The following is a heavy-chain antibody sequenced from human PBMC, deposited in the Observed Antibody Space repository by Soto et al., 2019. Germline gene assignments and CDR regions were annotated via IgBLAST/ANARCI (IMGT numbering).Heavy chain of an antibody. V-gene: IGHV4-34*01. Sequence: SETLSLTCAVYGGSFSGYYWSWIRQPPGKGLEWIGEINHSGSTNYNPSLKSRVTISVDTSKNQFSLKLSSVTAADTAVYYCASSGWNLNWFDPWGQGTLVTVS. D-gene: IGHD1-1*01. J-gene: IGHJ5*02. CDR1: GGSFSGYY. CDR3: ASSGWNLNWFDP. CDR2: INHSGST.